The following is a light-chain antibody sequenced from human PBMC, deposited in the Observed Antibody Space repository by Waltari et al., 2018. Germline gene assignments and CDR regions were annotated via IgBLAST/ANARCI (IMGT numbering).Light chain of an antibody. CDR2: HTS. CDR1: QSFNIY. CDR3: QHYLRLPAT. V-gene: IGKV3-20*01. J-gene: IGKJ1*01. Sequence: SCRASQSFNIYLAWYRQKPGQSPRLLIYHTSTRAAGIPDRFSGSGSGTDFSLTISRLEPEDFAVYYCQHYLRLPATFGQGTTVEI.